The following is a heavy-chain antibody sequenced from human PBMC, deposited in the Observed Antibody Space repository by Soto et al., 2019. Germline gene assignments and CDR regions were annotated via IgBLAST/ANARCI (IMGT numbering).Heavy chain of an antibody. CDR1: VFTFRTYG. D-gene: IGHD5-18*01. V-gene: IGHV3-30*18. CDR3: AKGTGYTSGTNDAFDI. CDR2: ISDDGSNK. Sequence: WWSLRLSCSASVFTFRTYGMHWFRQAPGKGLEWVAVISDDGSNKYNIAPMEGRFTISRDNSKNTLYLQMNSLRPDDTAVYYCAKGTGYTSGTNDAFDIWGQGTMVTVS. J-gene: IGHJ3*02.